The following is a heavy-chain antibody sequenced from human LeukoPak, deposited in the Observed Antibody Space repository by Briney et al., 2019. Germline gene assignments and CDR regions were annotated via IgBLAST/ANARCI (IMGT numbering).Heavy chain of an antibody. CDR2: INHSGST. Sequence: SETLSLTRAVYGGSFSGYYWSWIRQPPGKGLEWIGEINHSGSTNYNPSLKSRVTISVDTSKNQFSLKLSSVTAADTAVYYCARGNRPSSGWVLDYWGQGTLVTVSS. CDR1: GGSFSGYY. CDR3: ARGNRPSSGWVLDY. D-gene: IGHD6-19*01. V-gene: IGHV4-34*01. J-gene: IGHJ4*02.